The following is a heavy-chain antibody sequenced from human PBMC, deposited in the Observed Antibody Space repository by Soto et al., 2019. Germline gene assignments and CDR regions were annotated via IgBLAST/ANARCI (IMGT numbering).Heavy chain of an antibody. D-gene: IGHD2-15*01. V-gene: IGHV1-18*01. CDR2: ISAYNGNT. Sequence: ASVKVSCKASGYTFTSYGISWVRQAPGQGLEWMGWISAYNGNTNYAQKLQGRVTMTTDTSTSTAYMELRSLRSDDTAVYYCARDLDCSGGSCYSTGYHYGMDVWGQGTTVTVSS. CDR1: GYTFTSYG. J-gene: IGHJ6*02. CDR3: ARDLDCSGGSCYSTGYHYGMDV.